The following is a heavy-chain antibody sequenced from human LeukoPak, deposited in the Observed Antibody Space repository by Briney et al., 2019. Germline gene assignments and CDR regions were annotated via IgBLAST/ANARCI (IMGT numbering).Heavy chain of an antibody. CDR2: ISSSSSTI. CDR3: ARGGGYSGYCFDY. D-gene: IGHD5-12*01. Sequence: GGSLRLSCAASGFSLSYYAMSWVRQAPGKGLEWVSYISSSSSTIYYADSVKGRFTISRDNAKNSLYLQMNSLRAEDTAVYYCARGGGYSGYCFDYWGQGTLVTVSS. V-gene: IGHV3-48*01. CDR1: GFSLSYYA. J-gene: IGHJ4*02.